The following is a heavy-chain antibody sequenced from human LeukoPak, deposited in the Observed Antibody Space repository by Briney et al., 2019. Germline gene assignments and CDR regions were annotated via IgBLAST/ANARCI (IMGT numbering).Heavy chain of an antibody. CDR2: IKRDGSDT. V-gene: IGHV3-7*01. D-gene: IGHD3-22*01. J-gene: IGHJ4*02. CDR3: ARDANYYDSRGENYFNY. Sequence: GGSLRLSCAASGFAFSSYWMSWVRQAPGKGLEWVANIKRDGSDTSYVDSVKGRFTISRDNAKNSLYLQLNSLRAEDTAVCYCARDANYYDSRGENYFNYWGQGTLVTVSS. CDR1: GFAFSSYW.